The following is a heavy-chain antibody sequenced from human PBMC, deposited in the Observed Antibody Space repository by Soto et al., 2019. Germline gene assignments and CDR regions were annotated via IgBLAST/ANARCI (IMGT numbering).Heavy chain of an antibody. CDR1: GGSFSGYY. V-gene: IGHV4-34*01. J-gene: IGHJ5*02. CDR3: ARIYLRFYNWFDP. CDR2: INHSGST. Sequence: QVQLQQWGAGLLKPSETLSLTCAVYGGSFSGYYWSWIRQPPGKGLEWIGEINHSGSTNYNPSLKSRVTISVDTSKNQFSLKLSSVTAADTAVYYCARIYLRFYNWFDPWSQGTLVTVSS. D-gene: IGHD3-3*01.